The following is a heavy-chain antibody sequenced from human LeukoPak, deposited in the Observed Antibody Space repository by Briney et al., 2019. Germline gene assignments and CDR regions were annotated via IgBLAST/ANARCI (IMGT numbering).Heavy chain of an antibody. CDR1: GGTFSSYA. Sequence: ASVKVSCKASGGTFSSYAISWVRQAPGQGLEWMGRIIPIFGTANYAQKFQGRVTITADKSTSTAYMELSSLRSEDTAVYYCARSYSNYDYYYYYMDVWGKGTTVIVS. CDR2: IIPIFGTA. V-gene: IGHV1-69*06. CDR3: ARSYSNYDYYYYYMDV. D-gene: IGHD4-11*01. J-gene: IGHJ6*03.